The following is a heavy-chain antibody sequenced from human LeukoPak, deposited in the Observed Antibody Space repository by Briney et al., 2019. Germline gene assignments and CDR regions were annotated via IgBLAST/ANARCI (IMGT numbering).Heavy chain of an antibody. J-gene: IGHJ5*02. CDR3: AREGSYSSSWLGGNWFDP. CDR2: INHSGST. Sequence: SETLSLTCAVYGGSFSGYYWSWIRQPPGKGLEWIGEINHSGSTNYNPSLKSRVTISVDTSKNQFSLKLSSVTAADTAVYYCAREGSYSSSWLGGNWFDPWGQGTLVTVSS. V-gene: IGHV4-34*01. CDR1: GGSFSGYY. D-gene: IGHD6-13*01.